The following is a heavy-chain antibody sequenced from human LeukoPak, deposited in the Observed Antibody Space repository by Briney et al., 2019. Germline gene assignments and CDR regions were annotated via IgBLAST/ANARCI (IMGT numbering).Heavy chain of an antibody. CDR2: IWPGDSDT. V-gene: IGHV5-51*01. D-gene: IGHD2-2*02. CDR3: ARRDRNTPGNAFDM. Sequence: PGESLKISCKGSGYLFFSHWIGWVRQMPGKGLEWMGIIWPGDSDTRYSPSFQGQVTISVDKSNSTAYLQWSSLKASDTAMYYCARRDRNTPGNAFDMWGPGAMVTVSS. J-gene: IGHJ3*02. CDR1: GYLFFSHW.